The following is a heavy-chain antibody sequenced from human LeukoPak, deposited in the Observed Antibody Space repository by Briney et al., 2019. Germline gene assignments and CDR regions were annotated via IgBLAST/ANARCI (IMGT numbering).Heavy chain of an antibody. CDR3: AKGLFSGYDKYLDS. CDR1: GFSFSVYA. CDR2: ISSTSSDI. D-gene: IGHD5-12*01. J-gene: IGHJ4*02. V-gene: IGHV3-21*04. Sequence: GSLRLSCAASGFSFSVYAMSWVRQAPGKGLEWVSFISSTSSDINYADSVRDRFTISRDNAKNSLFLQMDSLRVEDTAVYYCAKGLFSGYDKYLDSWGQGTLVTVSS.